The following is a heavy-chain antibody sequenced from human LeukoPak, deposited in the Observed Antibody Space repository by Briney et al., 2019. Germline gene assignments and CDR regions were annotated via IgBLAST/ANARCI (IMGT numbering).Heavy chain of an antibody. J-gene: IGHJ5*02. CDR2: ISYNGAS. Sequence: SETLSLTCTVSGGSVSSDTYYWSWIRQPPGKGLEWIGYISYNGASNYNPPFKSRVTMSVDTSKNQFSLKLSSVIAADTAVYYFARSYGSRSYYPFDPWGQGTLVTVSS. CDR3: ARSYGSRSYYPFDP. D-gene: IGHD3-10*01. CDR1: GGSVSSDTYY. V-gene: IGHV4-61*01.